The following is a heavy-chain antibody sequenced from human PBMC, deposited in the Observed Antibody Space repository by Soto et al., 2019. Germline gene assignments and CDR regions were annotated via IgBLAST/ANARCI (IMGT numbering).Heavy chain of an antibody. CDR1: GFTFSSYA. D-gene: IGHD6-13*01. V-gene: IGHV3-30-3*01. J-gene: IGHJ2*01. CDR2: ISYDGSNK. Sequence: QVQRVESGGGVVQPGRSLGLSCAASGFTFSSYAMHWIRQAPGKGLEWVAVISYDGSNKYYADSVKGRFTISRDNSKNTLYLQMNSLRAEDTAVYYCARDRMGSWYFVSWYFDLWGRGTLVTVSS. CDR3: ARDRMGSWYFVSWYFDL.